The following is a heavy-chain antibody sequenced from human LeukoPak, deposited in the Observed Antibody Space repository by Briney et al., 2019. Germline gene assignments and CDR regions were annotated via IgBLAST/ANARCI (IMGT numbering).Heavy chain of an antibody. V-gene: IGHV4-59*01. D-gene: IGHD4-17*01. CDR3: ARGDYGDYDY. Sequence: PSETLSLTCTVSGGSICVYYWSWIRQPPGKGLEWIGYIYYTGSTNYNPSLKSRLTISVDTSKNQFSLKLSSVTAADKAVYYCARGDYGDYDYWGQGTLVTVSS. CDR1: GGSICVYY. J-gene: IGHJ4*02. CDR2: IYYTGST.